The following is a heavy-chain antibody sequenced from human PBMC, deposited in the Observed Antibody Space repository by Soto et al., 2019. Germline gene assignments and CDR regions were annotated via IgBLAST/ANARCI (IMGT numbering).Heavy chain of an antibody. D-gene: IGHD7-27*01. Sequence: QVQLQESGPGLVKPSQTLSLTCTVSGGSISSDYYCWSWIRQSPEKGLEWIGHIYNSVNTYSNPSLSSRMTISVDTSKNHFSLQLTSVTAADTSVYYCARGPSGDKVDNWGQGTLVTVSS. V-gene: IGHV4-30-4*01. CDR2: IYNSVNT. CDR3: ARGPSGDKVDN. CDR1: GGSISSDYYC. J-gene: IGHJ4*02.